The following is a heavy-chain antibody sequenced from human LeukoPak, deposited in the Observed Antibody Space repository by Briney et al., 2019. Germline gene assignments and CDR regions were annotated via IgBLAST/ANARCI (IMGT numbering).Heavy chain of an antibody. CDR3: AREYCTGGVCFHYMDV. CDR1: GYTFTSYG. CDR2: ISAYSGNT. Sequence: GASVKVSCKASGYTFTSYGIRWVRQAPGQGLEWMGWISAYSGNTNYAQKLQGRVTMTTDISTSTAYMELRSLRSDDTAVYYCAREYCTGGVCFHYMDVWGKGTTVTVSS. V-gene: IGHV1-18*01. J-gene: IGHJ6*03. D-gene: IGHD2-8*02.